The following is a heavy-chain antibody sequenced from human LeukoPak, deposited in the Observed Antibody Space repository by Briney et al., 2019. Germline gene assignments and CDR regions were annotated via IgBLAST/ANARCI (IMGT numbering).Heavy chain of an antibody. D-gene: IGHD3-3*01. CDR1: GYTFTSHG. CDR3: ARGPYDFWSGSPRSFDP. CDR2: IRPYDDNT. V-gene: IGHV1-18*01. J-gene: IGHJ5*02. Sequence: GASVKVSCKASGYTFTSHGISWVRQAPGQGLECMGWIRPYDDNTNYAQKLQGRVTMTTDTSTSTAYMELRSLRSDDTAVYYCARGPYDFWSGSPRSFDPWGQGTLVTVSS.